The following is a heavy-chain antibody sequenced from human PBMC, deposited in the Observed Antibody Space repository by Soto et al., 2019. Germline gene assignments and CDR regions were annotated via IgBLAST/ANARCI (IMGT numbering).Heavy chain of an antibody. Sequence: GGSLRLSCAASGFTFSSYSMNWVRQDPGKGLEWVSYISSSSSTIYYADSVKGRFTISRDNAKNSLYLQMNSLRDEDTAVYYCASLSVFWSGWEDVWGQGTTVTVSS. CDR1: GFTFSSYS. CDR3: ASLSVFWSGWEDV. D-gene: IGHD3-3*01. J-gene: IGHJ6*02. V-gene: IGHV3-48*02. CDR2: ISSSSSTI.